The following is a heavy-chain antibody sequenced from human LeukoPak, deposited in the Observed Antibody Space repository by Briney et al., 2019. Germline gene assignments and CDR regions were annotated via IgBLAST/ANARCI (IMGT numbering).Heavy chain of an antibody. J-gene: IGHJ5*02. Sequence: SETLSLTCAVYGGSFSGYYWSWIRQPPGKGLEWIGEINHSGSTNYNPSLKSRVTISVDTSKNQFSLKLSSVTAADTAVYYCARVPKPTYYYGSGSYYKEGNWFDPWGQGTLVTVSS. D-gene: IGHD3-10*01. CDR1: GGSFSGYY. CDR3: ARVPKPTYYYGSGSYYKEGNWFDP. CDR2: INHSGST. V-gene: IGHV4-34*01.